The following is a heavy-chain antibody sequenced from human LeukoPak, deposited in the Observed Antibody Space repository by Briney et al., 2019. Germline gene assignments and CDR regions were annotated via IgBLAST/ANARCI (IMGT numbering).Heavy chain of an antibody. V-gene: IGHV7-4-1*02. Sequence: ASVKVSCKASGYTFTSRAINWVRQAPGQGLEWMGWINTNTGNPTYAQGFTGRFVFSLDTSVSTAYLQISSLKAEDTAVYYCARSRLIAARSWFDPWGQGTLVTVSS. CDR1: GYTFTSRA. CDR3: ARSRLIAARSWFDP. CDR2: INTNTGNP. D-gene: IGHD6-6*01. J-gene: IGHJ5*02.